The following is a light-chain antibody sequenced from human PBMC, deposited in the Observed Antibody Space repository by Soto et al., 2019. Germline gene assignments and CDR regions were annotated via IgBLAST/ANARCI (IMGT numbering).Light chain of an antibody. CDR1: QFISNW. J-gene: IGKJ4*01. Sequence: DIQMTQSPSSLSASVGDRVTITCRASQFISNWLAWYQQKPETAPKSLIFGASTLQSGVPSRFSGSGFGKYFTLNIKGLQPEDFATYLFQQYNSYPLPFGGGTKVEI. CDR3: QQYNSYPLP. V-gene: IGKV1D-16*01. CDR2: GAS.